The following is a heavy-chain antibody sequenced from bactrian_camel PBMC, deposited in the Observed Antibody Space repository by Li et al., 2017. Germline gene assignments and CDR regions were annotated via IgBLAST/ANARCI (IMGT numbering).Heavy chain of an antibody. Sequence: HVQLVESGGGMAQPGGSLRLSCVASGFAFSDCSVSWVRQAPGKGLEWISSIATARDETDYADSVKGRFTISRDFAKNTLILQMNSLKTDDTATYYCVRDPSSDVPNYWGQGTQVTVS. CDR1: GFAFSDCS. CDR3: VRDPSSDVPNY. V-gene: IGHV3S1*01. CDR2: IATARDET. J-gene: IGHJ4*01.